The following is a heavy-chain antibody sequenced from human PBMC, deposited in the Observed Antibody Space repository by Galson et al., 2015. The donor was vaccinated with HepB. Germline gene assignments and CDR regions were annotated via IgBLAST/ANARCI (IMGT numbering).Heavy chain of an antibody. J-gene: IGHJ4*02. D-gene: IGHD2-21*01. CDR1: GFTFSSYG. CDR3: ARDGGGGDDCPGY. V-gene: IGHV3-33*08. Sequence: SLRLSCAASGFTFSSYGMHWVRQAPGKGLEWVAVIWYDGSNKYYADSVKGRFTISRDNSKNTLYLQMNSLRAEDTAVYYCARDGGGGDDCPGYWGQGTLVTVSS. CDR2: IWYDGSNK.